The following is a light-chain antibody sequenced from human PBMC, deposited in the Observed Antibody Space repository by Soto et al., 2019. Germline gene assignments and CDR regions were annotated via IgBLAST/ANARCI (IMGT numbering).Light chain of an antibody. J-gene: IGKJ5*01. CDR1: QSINIY. Sequence: EIVLTQSPAPLSLSPGERATLSCRASQSINIYLAWYQHKPGQAPRLLIYDSSNRATGIPARFSGSGSGTDFTLTISSLEPEDFAVYYCQQRSYSITFGQGTRLEIK. CDR2: DSS. CDR3: QQRSYSIT. V-gene: IGKV3-11*01.